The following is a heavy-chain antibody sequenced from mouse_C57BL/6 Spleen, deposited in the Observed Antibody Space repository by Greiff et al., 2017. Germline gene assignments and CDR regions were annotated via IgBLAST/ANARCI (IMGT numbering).Heavy chain of an antibody. CDR2: LYPGDGDT. Sequence: VQLQQSGAELVKPGASVKISCKASGYAFSSYWMNWVKQRPGKGLEWIGQLYPGDGDTNYNGKFKGKATLTADKSSSTAYMQLSSLTSEDSAVYFCARPYGSSYSYAMDYWGQGTSVTVSS. D-gene: IGHD1-1*01. J-gene: IGHJ4*01. V-gene: IGHV1-80*01. CDR1: GYAFSSYW. CDR3: ARPYGSSYSYAMDY.